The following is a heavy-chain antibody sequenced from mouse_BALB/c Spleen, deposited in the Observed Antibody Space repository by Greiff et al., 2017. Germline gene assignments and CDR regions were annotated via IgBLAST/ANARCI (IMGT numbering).Heavy chain of an antibody. J-gene: IGHJ3*01. CDR2: ISSGGSYT. V-gene: IGHV5-9-3*01. Sequence: DVKLVESGGGLVKPGGSLKLSCAASGFTFSSYAMSWVRQTPEKRLEWVATISSGGSYTYYPDSVKGRFTISRDNAKNTLYLQMSSLRSEDTAMYYCARRGLLAYWGQGTLVTVSA. CDR1: GFTFSSYA. D-gene: IGHD2-4*01. CDR3: ARRGLLAY.